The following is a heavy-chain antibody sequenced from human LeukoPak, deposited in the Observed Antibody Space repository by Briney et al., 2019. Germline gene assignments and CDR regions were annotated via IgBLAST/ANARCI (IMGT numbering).Heavy chain of an antibody. CDR2: ISSGGTYT. J-gene: IGHJ4*02. CDR1: GFTFSSYS. CDR3: ARSYSGSYLFDY. D-gene: IGHD1-26*01. V-gene: IGHV3-21*01. Sequence: GGSLRLSCAASGFTFSSYSMNWVRQAPGKGLEWVSSISSGGTYTYYAESVKGRFTISRDSAKNSLYLQMNSLRAEDTAVFYCARSYSGSYLFDYWGQGTLVTVSS.